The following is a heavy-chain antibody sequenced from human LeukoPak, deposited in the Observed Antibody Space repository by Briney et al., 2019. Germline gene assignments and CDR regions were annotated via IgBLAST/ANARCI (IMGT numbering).Heavy chain of an antibody. CDR3: AKDQYQRGGGFDY. V-gene: IGHV3-9*01. J-gene: IGHJ4*02. CDR2: ISWNSGSI. Sequence: GRSLRLSCAASGFTFDDYAMHWVRQAPGKGLEWVSGISWNSGSIGYADSVKGRFTISRDNAKNSLYLQMNSLRAEDTALYYCAKDQYQRGGGFDYWGQGTLVTVSS. D-gene: IGHD2-2*01. CDR1: GFTFDDYA.